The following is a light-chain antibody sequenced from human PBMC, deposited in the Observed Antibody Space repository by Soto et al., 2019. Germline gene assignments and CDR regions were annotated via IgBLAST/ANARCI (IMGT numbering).Light chain of an antibody. Sequence: QSVLTQPASVSGSLGQSITISCTGTSRDVGGYNHVSWYQHHPGKAPKLMIYEVTNRPSGVSNRFSGSKSGNTASLTISGIQAADEATYYCNSHTRSDPRVFGTRTKVTVL. J-gene: IGLJ1*01. V-gene: IGLV2-14*01. CDR2: EVT. CDR3: NSHTRSDPRV. CDR1: SRDVGGYNH.